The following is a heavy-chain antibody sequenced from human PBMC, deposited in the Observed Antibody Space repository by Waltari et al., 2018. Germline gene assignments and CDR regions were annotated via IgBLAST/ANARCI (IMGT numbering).Heavy chain of an antibody. Sequence: QVQLVQSGAEVKKPGASVKVSCKASGYTFTSYAMHWVRQATGQRLEWMGWINAGNGNTKYSQEFQGRVTITRDTSASTAYMELSSLRSEDMAVYYCARDAVGATSADAFDIWGQGTMVTVSS. CDR3: ARDAVGATSADAFDI. CDR1: GYTFTSYA. CDR2: INAGNGNT. V-gene: IGHV1-3*03. J-gene: IGHJ3*02. D-gene: IGHD1-26*01.